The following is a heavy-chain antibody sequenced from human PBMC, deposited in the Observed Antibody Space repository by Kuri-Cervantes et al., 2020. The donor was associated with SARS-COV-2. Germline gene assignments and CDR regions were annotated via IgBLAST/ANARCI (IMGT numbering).Heavy chain of an antibody. Sequence: GESLKISCAASGFTFSSYAMSWVRQAPGKGLEWVANIRHDGSEMTYVDSVKGRFIISRDNVKSSLFLQMNTLRAEDTAVYYCARAQCYGGNCYFDYWGQGTLVTVSS. V-gene: IGHV3-7*03. D-gene: IGHD4-23*01. CDR2: IRHDGSEM. J-gene: IGHJ4*02. CDR1: GFTFSSYA. CDR3: ARAQCYGGNCYFDY.